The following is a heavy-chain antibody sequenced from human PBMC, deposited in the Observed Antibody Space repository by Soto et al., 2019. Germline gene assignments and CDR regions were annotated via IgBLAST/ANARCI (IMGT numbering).Heavy chain of an antibody. CDR3: ARGPVVFSYPHYYYYYGMDV. D-gene: IGHD1-26*01. Sequence: QVPLVQSGAEVKKPGASVKVSCKASGYTFTSYDINWVRQATGQGLEWMGWMNPNSGNTGYAQKFQGRVTMTRNTSISTAYMELSSLRSEDTAVYYCARGPVVFSYPHYYYYYGMDVWGQGTTVTVSS. CDR1: GYTFTSYD. V-gene: IGHV1-8*01. J-gene: IGHJ6*02. CDR2: MNPNSGNT.